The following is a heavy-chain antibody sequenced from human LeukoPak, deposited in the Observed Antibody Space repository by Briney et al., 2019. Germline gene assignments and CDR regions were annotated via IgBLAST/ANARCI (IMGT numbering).Heavy chain of an antibody. CDR1: GGSISSYY. V-gene: IGHV4-59*08. J-gene: IGHJ5*02. CDR2: NYYSGST. CDR3: TRGDLWFDP. D-gene: IGHD1-26*01. Sequence: SETLSLTCTVSGGSISSYYWSWIRQPPGKGLEWIGYNYYSGSTNYNPSLKSRVTISVDTSKNHFSLKLSSVTAADTAIYYCTRGDLWFDPWGQGTVVIVSS.